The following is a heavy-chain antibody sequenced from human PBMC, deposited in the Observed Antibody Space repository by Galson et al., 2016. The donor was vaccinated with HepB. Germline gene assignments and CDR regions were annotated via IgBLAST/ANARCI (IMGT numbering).Heavy chain of an antibody. V-gene: IGHV3-7*01. D-gene: IGHD3-3*01. J-gene: IGHJ4*02. CDR1: GFTFNAYW. CDR2: IKEDGTDT. CDR3: ATTFWSGPY. Sequence: SLRLSCAASGFTFNAYWMTWVRQTPGKGLEWLANIKEDGTDTHYVDSVKGRFTISRDNAKKSLYLQMNSLRAEDTAVYYCATTFWSGPYWGQGTLVTVSS.